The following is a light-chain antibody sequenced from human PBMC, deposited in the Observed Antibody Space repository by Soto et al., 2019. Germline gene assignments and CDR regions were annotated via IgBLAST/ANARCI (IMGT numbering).Light chain of an antibody. CDR2: LNSDGSH. CDR1: SGHSDYA. CDR3: QTWGTGIQV. V-gene: IGLV4-69*02. J-gene: IGLJ2*01. Sequence: QLVLTQSPSASASLGASVKLTCTLSSGHSDYAIAWHQQQPEKGPRYLMSLNSDGSHSKGDGIPDRFSGSSSGAERYLTISSLQSEDEADYYCQTWGTGIQVFGGGTKLTVL.